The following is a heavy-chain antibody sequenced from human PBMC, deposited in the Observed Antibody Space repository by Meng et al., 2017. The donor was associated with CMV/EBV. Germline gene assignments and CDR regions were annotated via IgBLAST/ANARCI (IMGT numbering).Heavy chain of an antibody. Sequence: QVQLQESGPGRGKPSEALSVTCVSDDWSWIRQPPGKGLEWIGYIYYSGSTNYNPSLKSRVTISVDTSKNQFSLKLSSVTAADTAVYYCARAYSSGWPVISNWFDPWGQGTLVTVSS. J-gene: IGHJ5*02. V-gene: IGHV4-59*01. CDR1: SDD. CDR2: IYYSGST. D-gene: IGHD6-19*01. CDR3: ARAYSSGWPVISNWFDP.